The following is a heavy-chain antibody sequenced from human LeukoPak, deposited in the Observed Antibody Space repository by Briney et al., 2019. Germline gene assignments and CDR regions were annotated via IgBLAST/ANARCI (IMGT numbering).Heavy chain of an antibody. V-gene: IGHV3-7*02. J-gene: IGHJ4*02. Sequence: GGSLRLSCVASGFTFSNYWMSWVRQAPGKGLEWVANIKHDGSEKYYVDSVKGRFTISRDNAKNSLDLQMNSLRVEDTAVYYCATTQTFDYWGQGTLVTVSS. CDR2: IKHDGSEK. CDR1: GFTFSNYW. CDR3: ATTQTFDY.